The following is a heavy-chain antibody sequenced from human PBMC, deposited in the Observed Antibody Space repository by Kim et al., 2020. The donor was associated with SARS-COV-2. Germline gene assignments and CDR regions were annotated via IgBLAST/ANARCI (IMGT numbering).Heavy chain of an antibody. CDR3: AREVSDYGGPQQYYYYYYGMDV. CDR1: GFTFSSYA. D-gene: IGHD4-17*01. J-gene: IGHJ6*02. CDR2: ISYDGSNK. Sequence: GGSLRLSCAASGFTFSSYAMHWVRQAPGKGLEWVAVISYDGSNKYYADSVKGRFTISRDNSKNTLYLQMNSLRAEDTAVYYCAREVSDYGGPQQYYYYYYGMDVWGQGTTVTVSS. V-gene: IGHV3-30-3*01.